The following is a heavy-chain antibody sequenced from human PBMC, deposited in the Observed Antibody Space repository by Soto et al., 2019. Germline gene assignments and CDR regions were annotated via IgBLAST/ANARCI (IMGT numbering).Heavy chain of an antibody. CDR2: INAGNGNT. D-gene: IGHD2-2*01. V-gene: IGHV1-3*01. CDR1: GYTFTSYA. Sequence: ASVKVSCKASGYTFTSYAMHWVRQAPGQRLEWMGWINAGNGNTKYSQKFQGRVTITRDTSASTAYMELSSLRSEDTAVYYCARGRIRISVVPAANNWFDPWGQGTLVTVSS. J-gene: IGHJ5*02. CDR3: ARGRIRISVVPAANNWFDP.